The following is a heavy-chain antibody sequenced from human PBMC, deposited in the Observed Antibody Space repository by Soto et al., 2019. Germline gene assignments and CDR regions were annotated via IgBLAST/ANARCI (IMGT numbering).Heavy chain of an antibody. Sequence: SGTVCLTVXVSGGSINDYFWSWVRQPPGKGLEWIGYIYYTGSTDYNPPLKTRVTISKDTSRTRFSLNLNSVTAADTAVYYCTRRSDDYGAYLDVWGKGTTVTVSS. D-gene: IGHD4-17*01. V-gene: IGHV4-59*08. CDR1: GGSINDYF. CDR2: IYYTGST. CDR3: TRRSDDYGAYLDV. J-gene: IGHJ6*03.